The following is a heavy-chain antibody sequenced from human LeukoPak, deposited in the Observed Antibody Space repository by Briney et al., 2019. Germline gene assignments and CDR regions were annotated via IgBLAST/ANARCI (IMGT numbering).Heavy chain of an antibody. V-gene: IGHV4-34*01. CDR1: GGSFSGYY. D-gene: IGHD3-16*02. CDR2: INHSGST. CDR3: ATRTRGMRGGGVIAPYYYYYMDV. J-gene: IGHJ6*03. Sequence: SETLSLTCAVYGGSFSGYYWSWIRQPPGKGLEWIGEINHSGSTNYNPSLKSRVTISVDTSKNQFSLKLSSVTAADTAVCYCATRTRGMRGGGVIAPYYYYYMDVWGKGTTVTVSS.